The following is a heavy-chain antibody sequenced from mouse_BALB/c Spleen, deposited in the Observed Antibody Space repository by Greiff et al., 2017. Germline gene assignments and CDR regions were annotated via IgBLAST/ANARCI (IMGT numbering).Heavy chain of an antibody. J-gene: IGHJ2*01. CDR1: GFSLTSYG. Sequence: QVHVKQSGPGLVQPSQSLSITCTVSGFSLTSYGVHWVRQSPGKGLEWLGVIWSGGSTDYNAAFISRLSISKDNSKSQVFFKMNSLQADDTAIYYCARNYGSSPLYYFDYWGQGTTLTVSS. V-gene: IGHV2-4-1*01. D-gene: IGHD1-1*01. CDR3: ARNYGSSPLYYFDY. CDR2: IWSGGST.